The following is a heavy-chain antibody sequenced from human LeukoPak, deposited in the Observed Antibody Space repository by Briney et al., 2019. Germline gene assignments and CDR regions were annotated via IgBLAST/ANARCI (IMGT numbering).Heavy chain of an antibody. CDR3: VKSVPGASGYDKSY. D-gene: IGHD5-12*01. V-gene: IGHV3-64D*06. Sequence: PGGSLRLSCSASGFTFSSLDMHWVRQAPGKGLEYVSAISSSGGSTYYADSVKGRFTISRDNPKNTLYLQMSSLRAEDTAVYYCVKSVPGASGYDKSYWGQGTLVTVSS. CDR1: GFTFSSLD. J-gene: IGHJ4*02. CDR2: ISSSGGST.